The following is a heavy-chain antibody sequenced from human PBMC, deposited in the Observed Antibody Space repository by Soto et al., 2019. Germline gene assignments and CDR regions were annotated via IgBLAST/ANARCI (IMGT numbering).Heavy chain of an antibody. CDR2: IYYLGNT. D-gene: IGHD2-15*01. J-gene: IGHJ6*02. Sequence: PSETLSLTCTVSGGSISISSSSWAWIRQPPGKGLEWVGSIYYLGNTYYNPSLGGRVSISVDKSKNQFSLKLNSVTAADTAVYYCAGGYCSGGSCPSHYYYDYGMDVWGQGTTVTVS. V-gene: IGHV4-39*01. CDR1: GGSISISSSS. CDR3: AGGYCSGGSCPSHYYYDYGMDV.